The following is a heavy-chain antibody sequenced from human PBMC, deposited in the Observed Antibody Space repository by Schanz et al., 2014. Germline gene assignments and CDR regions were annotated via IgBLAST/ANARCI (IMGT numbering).Heavy chain of an antibody. CDR2: INAGTGNT. V-gene: IGHV1-3*01. D-gene: IGHD6-13*01. CDR3: ARSGSSNWYCFDY. J-gene: IGHJ4*02. CDR1: GYTFTSYS. Sequence: QVQLIQSGAEVKKPGASVKVSCTASGYTFTSYSIHWVRQAPGQRLEWMGWINAGTGNTEYSQKFQGRVTITRDTLASTAYMEVSSLRSEDTAVYYCARSGSSNWYCFDYWGQGTLVTVSS.